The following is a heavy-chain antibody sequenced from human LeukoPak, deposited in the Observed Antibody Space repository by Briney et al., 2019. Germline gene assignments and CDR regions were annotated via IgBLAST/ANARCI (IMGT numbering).Heavy chain of an antibody. CDR2: IYYSGST. CDR1: GGSISSGSYY. Sequence: SQTLSLTCTVSGGSISSGSYYWSWIRQPPGKGLEWIGYIYYSGSTNYNPSLKSRVTISVDTSKNQFSLKLSSVTAADTAVYYCARDMGIRYSASNVARHYYYYGMDVWGQGTTVTVSS. V-gene: IGHV4-61*01. CDR3: ARDMGIRYSASNVARHYYYYGMDV. J-gene: IGHJ6*02. D-gene: IGHD3-9*01.